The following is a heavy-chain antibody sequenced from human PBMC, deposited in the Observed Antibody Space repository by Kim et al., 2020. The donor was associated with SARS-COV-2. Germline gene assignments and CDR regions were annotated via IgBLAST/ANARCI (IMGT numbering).Heavy chain of an antibody. CDR1: GYTLTELS. J-gene: IGHJ4*02. V-gene: IGHV1-24*01. D-gene: IGHD3-22*01. CDR2: FDPEDGET. CDR3: ATGFAYYYDSSGYFHFDY. Sequence: ASVKVSCKVSGYTLTELSMHWVRQAPGKGLEWMGGFDPEDGETIYAQKFQGRVTMTEDTSTDTAYMELSSLRSEDTAVYYCATGFAYYYDSSGYFHFDYWGQGTRVTVSS.